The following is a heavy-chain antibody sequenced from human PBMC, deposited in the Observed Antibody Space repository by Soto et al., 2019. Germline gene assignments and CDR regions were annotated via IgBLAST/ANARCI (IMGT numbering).Heavy chain of an antibody. CDR1: GYIFTNYY. CDR2: INPLPTSGST. J-gene: IGHJ4*02. Sequence: ASVEVSCKASGYIFTNYYIHWARQAPGQGLEWMAIINPLPTSGSTNYAQKFQGRVTVTRDTSTSTVYLELSSLRSDDTAVYYCARDLAAAAYWGQGTLVTVSS. D-gene: IGHD6-13*01. CDR3: ARDLAAAAY. V-gene: IGHV1-46*01.